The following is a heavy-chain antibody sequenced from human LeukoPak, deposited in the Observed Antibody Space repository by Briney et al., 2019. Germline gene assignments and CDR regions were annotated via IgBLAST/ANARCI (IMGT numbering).Heavy chain of an antibody. CDR2: IDPSDSYT. J-gene: IGHJ4*02. V-gene: IGHV5-10-1*01. CDR1: GYSFTNYW. Sequence: GESLKISCKGSGYSFTNYWISRVRQMPGKGLEWMGRIDPSDSYTNYSPSFQGHVTISADKSISTAYLQWSSLTASDTAMFYCARHQVGSSYFDYWGQGTLVTVSS. CDR3: ARHQVGSSYFDY. D-gene: IGHD6-6*01.